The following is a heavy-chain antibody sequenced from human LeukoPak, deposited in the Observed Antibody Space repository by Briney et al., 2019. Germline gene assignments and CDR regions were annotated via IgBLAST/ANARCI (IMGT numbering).Heavy chain of an antibody. J-gene: IGHJ5*02. V-gene: IGHV4-30-2*01. CDR2: IYHSGST. D-gene: IGHD2-15*01. CDR1: GGSISSGGYS. Sequence: SSETLSLTCAVSGGSISSGGYSWSWIRQPPGKGLEWIGYIYHSGSTYYNPSLKSRVTISVDRSKNQFSLKLSSVTAADTAVYYCARVEYCSGGSCYSPFDPWGQGTLVAVSS. CDR3: ARVEYCSGGSCYSPFDP.